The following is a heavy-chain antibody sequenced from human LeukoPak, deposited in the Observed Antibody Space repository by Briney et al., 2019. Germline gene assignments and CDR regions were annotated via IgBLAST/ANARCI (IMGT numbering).Heavy chain of an antibody. V-gene: IGHV3-7*01. D-gene: IGHD3-22*01. Sequence: PGGSLRLSCAASGFTFSSYWMSWVRQAPGKGLEWVANIKEDGSENYYVDSVKGRFTISRDNAKNSLYLQMNSLRAEDTAVYYCATYDSSGTFDYWGQGTLVTVSS. J-gene: IGHJ4*02. CDR2: IKEDGSEN. CDR3: ATYDSSGTFDY. CDR1: GFTFSSYW.